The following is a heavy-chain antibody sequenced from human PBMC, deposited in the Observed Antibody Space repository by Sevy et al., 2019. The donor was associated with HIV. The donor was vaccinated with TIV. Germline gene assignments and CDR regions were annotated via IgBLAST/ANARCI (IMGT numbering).Heavy chain of an antibody. J-gene: IGHJ3*02. D-gene: IGHD3-22*01. CDR3: ARVSVYYYDSSGYYTTGNAFDI. CDR2: IYSGVTT. V-gene: IGHV3-53*01. CDR1: GFTVGSNY. Sequence: GGSLRLSCAASGFTVGSNYMSWVRQAPGKGLEWVSIIYSGVTTSYGDSVKGRFTISRDSSKNTVYLQMNSLRAEDTAVYYCARVSVYYYDSSGYYTTGNAFDIWGQGTMVTVSS.